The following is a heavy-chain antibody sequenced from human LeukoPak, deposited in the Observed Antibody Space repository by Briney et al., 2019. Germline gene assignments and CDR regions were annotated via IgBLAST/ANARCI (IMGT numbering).Heavy chain of an antibody. V-gene: IGHV1-69*05. Sequence: VASVKVSCKASGGTFSSYATSWVRQAPGQGLEWMGGIIPIFGTANYAQKFQGRVTITTDESTSTAYMELSSLRSEDTSVYYCATTGRRYSYALDYWGQGTLVTVSS. CDR1: GGTFSSYA. CDR2: IIPIFGTA. J-gene: IGHJ4*02. CDR3: ATTGRRYSYALDY. D-gene: IGHD5-18*01.